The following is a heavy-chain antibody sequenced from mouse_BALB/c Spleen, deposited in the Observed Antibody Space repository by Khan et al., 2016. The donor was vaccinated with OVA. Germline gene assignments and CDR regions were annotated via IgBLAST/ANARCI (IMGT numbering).Heavy chain of an antibody. CDR1: GFTFSNYA. Sequence: EVELVESGGGLVKPGGSLKLSCSASGFTFSNYAMSWVRQTPEKRLECVATISTGGHYTFYPDSVKGRFTISRDNAKHTLYLQMSSLRSEDTSMYYCARSLVDYHAMDNWGQGTSVTVSS. J-gene: IGHJ4*01. V-gene: IGHV5-9-3*01. CDR2: ISTGGHYT. CDR3: ARSLVDYHAMDN. D-gene: IGHD2-2*01.